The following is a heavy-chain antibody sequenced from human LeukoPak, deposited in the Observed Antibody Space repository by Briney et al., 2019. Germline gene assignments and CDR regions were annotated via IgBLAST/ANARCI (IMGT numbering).Heavy chain of an antibody. CDR3: AREAAAGLDYYYYYMDV. D-gene: IGHD6-13*01. Sequence: SVKVSCKASGGTFSSYAISWVRQAPGQGLEWMGGIIPIFGTANYAQKFQGRVTITADKSTSIAYMELSSLRSEDTAVYYCAREAAAGLDYYYYYMDVWGKGTTVTVSS. CDR2: IIPIFGTA. J-gene: IGHJ6*03. V-gene: IGHV1-69*06. CDR1: GGTFSSYA.